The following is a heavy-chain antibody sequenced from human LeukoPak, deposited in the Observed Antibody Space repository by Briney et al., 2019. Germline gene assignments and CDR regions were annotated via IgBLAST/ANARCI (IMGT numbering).Heavy chain of an antibody. CDR3: ARYYDSSGYYFDY. Sequence: PSETLSLTCTVSGDSISSYYWSWIRQPPGKGLEWIGYIYYSGSTNYNPSLKSRVTISVDTSKNQFSLKLSSVTAADTAVYYCARYYDSSGYYFDYWGQGTLVTVSS. V-gene: IGHV4-59*08. J-gene: IGHJ4*02. CDR1: GDSISSYY. CDR2: IYYSGST. D-gene: IGHD3-22*01.